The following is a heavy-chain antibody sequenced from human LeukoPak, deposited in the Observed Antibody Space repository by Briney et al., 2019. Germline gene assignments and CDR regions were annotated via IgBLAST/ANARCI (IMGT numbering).Heavy chain of an antibody. V-gene: IGHV3-30*18. Sequence: GGSLRLSCAASGFTFSSYAMSWVRQAPGKGLEWVAVISYDGSNKYYADSAKGRFTISRDNSKNTLYLQMNSLRAEDTAVYYCAKDHLVQGWFGEFQFDYWGQGTLVTVSS. CDR3: AKDHLVQGWFGEFQFDY. CDR2: ISYDGSNK. J-gene: IGHJ4*02. CDR1: GFTFSSYA. D-gene: IGHD3-10*01.